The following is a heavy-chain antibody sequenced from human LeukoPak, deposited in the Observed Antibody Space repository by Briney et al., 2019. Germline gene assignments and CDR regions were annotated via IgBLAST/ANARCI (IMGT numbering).Heavy chain of an antibody. CDR1: GYTFTSYG. CDR2: ISAYNGNT. V-gene: IGHV1-18*01. J-gene: IGHJ4*02. CDR3: ARPSNQAYYDFWSGYYGYWTFDY. D-gene: IGHD3-3*01. Sequence: GASVKVSCKASGYTFTSYGISWVRQAPGQGLEWMGWISAYNGNTNYAQKLQGRVTMTTDTSTSTAYMELRSLRSDDPAVYYCARPSNQAYYDFWSGYYGYWTFDYWGQGTLVTVSS.